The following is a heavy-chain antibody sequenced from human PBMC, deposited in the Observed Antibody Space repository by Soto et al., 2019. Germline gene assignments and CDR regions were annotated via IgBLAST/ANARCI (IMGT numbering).Heavy chain of an antibody. Sequence: SVKVSCKASGGTFSSYAISWVRQAPGQGLEWMGGIIPIFGTANYAQKFQGRVMITADKSTSTAYMELSSLRSEDTAVYYCARVLRFLEWPDGLYYYYGMDVWGQGTTVTVSS. CDR2: IIPIFGTA. CDR3: ARVLRFLEWPDGLYYYYGMDV. D-gene: IGHD3-3*01. V-gene: IGHV1-69*06. J-gene: IGHJ6*02. CDR1: GGTFSSYA.